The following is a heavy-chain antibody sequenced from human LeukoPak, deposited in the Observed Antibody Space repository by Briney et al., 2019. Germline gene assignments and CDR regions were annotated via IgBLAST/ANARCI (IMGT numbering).Heavy chain of an antibody. CDR2: ISSSSSYI. D-gene: IGHD1-26*01. J-gene: IGHJ3*02. CDR3: ARDGAGGATSYAFDI. Sequence: GGSLRLSCAASGFTFSSYSMNWVRQAPGKGLEWVSSISSSSSYIYYADSVKGRFTISRDNAKNSLYLQMNSLRAEDTAVYYCARDGAGGATSYAFDIWGQGTMVTVSS. CDR1: GFTFSSYS. V-gene: IGHV3-21*01.